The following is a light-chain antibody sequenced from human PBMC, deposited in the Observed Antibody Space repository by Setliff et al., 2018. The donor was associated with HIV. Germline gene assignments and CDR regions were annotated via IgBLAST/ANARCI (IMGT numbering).Light chain of an antibody. V-gene: IGLV7-46*01. CDR2: DTT. Sequence: QAVVTQEPPLTVSPGGTVTLTCGSSTGAVTSGHYPYWFQQKPGQAPRTLIYDTTNKHSWTPARFSGSLLGDKAALTLSGAQPEDEAEYYCLLSYSGASGVFGTGTKVTVL. CDR1: TGAVTSGHY. J-gene: IGLJ1*01. CDR3: LLSYSGASGV.